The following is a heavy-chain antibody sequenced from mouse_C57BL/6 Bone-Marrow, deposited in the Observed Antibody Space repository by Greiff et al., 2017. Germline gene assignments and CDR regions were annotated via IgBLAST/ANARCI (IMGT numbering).Heavy chain of an antibody. D-gene: IGHD2-4*01. CDR2: IHPNSGST. J-gene: IGHJ2*01. CDR1: GYTFTSYW. CDR3: ADDYDSGAYFDY. V-gene: IGHV1-64*01. Sequence: QFQLQQPGAELVKPGASVKLSCKASGYTFTSYWMHWVKQRPGQGLEWIGMIHPNSGSTNYNEKFKSKATLTVDKSSSTAYMQLSSLTSEDSAVYYCADDYDSGAYFDYWGQGTTLTVSS.